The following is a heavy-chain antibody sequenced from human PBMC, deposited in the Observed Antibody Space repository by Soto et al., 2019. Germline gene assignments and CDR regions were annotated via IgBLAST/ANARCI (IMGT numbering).Heavy chain of an antibody. V-gene: IGHV5-51*01. CDR2: IYPGDSDA. D-gene: IGHD3-10*01. Sequence: GESLKISCKGSGYSFTNYWIGWVRQMPGEGLEWMGLIYPGDSDARYSPSFQGQVTISADKSINTAYLQWSSLKAADTAMYYCARRITMARGVVPHAFDIWGQGTVVTVSS. J-gene: IGHJ3*02. CDR1: GYSFTNYW. CDR3: ARRITMARGVVPHAFDI.